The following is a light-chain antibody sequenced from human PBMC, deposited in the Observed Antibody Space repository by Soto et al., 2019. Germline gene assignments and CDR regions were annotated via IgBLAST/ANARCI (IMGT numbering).Light chain of an antibody. CDR2: DVT. CDR3: SSYTTSSSYV. V-gene: IGLV2-14*01. CDR1: SSDVGGYIY. J-gene: IGLJ1*01. Sequence: QSVLTQPASVSGSPGQSITISCTGTSSDVGGYIYVSWYQQHPGKAPKPMIYDVTSRPSGVSYRFSGSKSGNTASLTISGLQAEDGADYYCSSYTTSSSYVFGTGTKVTVL.